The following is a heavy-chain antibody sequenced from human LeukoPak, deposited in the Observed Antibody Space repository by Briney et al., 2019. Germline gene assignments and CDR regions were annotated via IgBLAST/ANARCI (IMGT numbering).Heavy chain of an antibody. J-gene: IGHJ4*02. Sequence: GGSLRLSCAASGFTFSDYAMHWVRQAPGKGLEWVAVISKDGSDKYYPGSVRGRFTISRDNSKNTIYLQMDSLRAEDTAIYYCARDYWWNYDYWGQGTLVTVPS. CDR2: ISKDGSDK. CDR3: ARDYWWNYDY. V-gene: IGHV3-30-3*01. D-gene: IGHD1-7*01. CDR1: GFTFSDYA.